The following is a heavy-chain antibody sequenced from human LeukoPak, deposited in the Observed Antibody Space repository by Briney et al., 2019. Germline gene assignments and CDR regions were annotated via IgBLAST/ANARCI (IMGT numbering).Heavy chain of an antibody. D-gene: IGHD2-15*01. CDR2: ISWNSGSI. CDR3: VRGGGSCYSCMDV. Sequence: PGGSLRLSCAASGFTFDDYAMHWVRQAPGKGLEWVSGISWNSGSIGYADSVKGRFTISRDNAKNSLYLQMNSLRAEDTALYYCVRGGGSCYSCMDVWGQGTTVTVSS. CDR1: GFTFDDYA. J-gene: IGHJ6*02. V-gene: IGHV3-9*01.